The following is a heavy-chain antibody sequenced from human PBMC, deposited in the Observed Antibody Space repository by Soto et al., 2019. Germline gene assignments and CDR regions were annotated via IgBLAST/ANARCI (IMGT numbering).Heavy chain of an antibody. V-gene: IGHV3-30-3*01. CDR3: ARDKKAKIFGVVILAPQYYFDC. CDR2: ISYDGSNK. D-gene: IGHD3-3*01. Sequence: GSLILSCAASGFIFSSYAMHWVRQAPGKGLEWVAVISYDGSNKYYADSVKGRFTISRDNSKNTLYLQMNSLRAEDTAVYYCARDKKAKIFGVVILAPQYYFDCLGQGTLVIVSS. CDR1: GFIFSSYA. J-gene: IGHJ4*02.